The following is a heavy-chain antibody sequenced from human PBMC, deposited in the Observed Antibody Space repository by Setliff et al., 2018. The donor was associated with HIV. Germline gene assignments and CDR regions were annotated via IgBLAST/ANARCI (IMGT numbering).Heavy chain of an antibody. Sequence: LRLSCATSGFTFSNFWMTWVRQAPGKGLEWVANVKEDGSETFYVDSVKGRFTMSRDNAKNLVYLEMNSLKVEDTAVYYCARDATRGGDFDFWGQGTLVTVSS. CDR3: ARDATRGGDFDF. CDR1: GFTFSNFW. V-gene: IGHV3-7*01. D-gene: IGHD1-26*01. J-gene: IGHJ4*02. CDR2: VKEDGSET.